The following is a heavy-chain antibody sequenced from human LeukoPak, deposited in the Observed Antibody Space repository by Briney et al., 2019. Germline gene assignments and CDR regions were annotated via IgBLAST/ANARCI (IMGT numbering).Heavy chain of an antibody. D-gene: IGHD6-6*01. Sequence: PSETLSLTCAVYGGSFSGYYWSWIRQPPGKGLEWIGEINHSGSTNYNPSLKSRVTISVDTSKNQFSLKLSSVTAADTAVYYCARREYSSSSTRGAFDYWGQGTLVTVSS. CDR3: ARREYSSSSTRGAFDY. J-gene: IGHJ4*02. V-gene: IGHV4-34*01. CDR1: GGSFSGYY. CDR2: INHSGST.